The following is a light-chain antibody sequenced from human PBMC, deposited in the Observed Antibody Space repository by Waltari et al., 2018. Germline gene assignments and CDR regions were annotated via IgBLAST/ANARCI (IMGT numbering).Light chain of an antibody. J-gene: IGKJ4*01. CDR2: DAS. CDR1: QGINSC. CDR3: QQANRFPLT. Sequence: DIQMTQSPSSVSASVGDKVTITCRASQGINSCLAWYQQKPGKAPKLLIYDASSLQTGVPARFSGSESGTDFTLTISSLQPEDFATYYCQQANRFPLTFGGGTKVELK. V-gene: IGKV1-12*01.